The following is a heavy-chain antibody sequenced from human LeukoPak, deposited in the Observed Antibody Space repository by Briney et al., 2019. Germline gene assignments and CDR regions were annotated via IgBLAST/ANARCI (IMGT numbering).Heavy chain of an antibody. CDR2: IYPGDSDT. Sequence: GASLQISCKGSGYSFTCYWIGWVRQMPGKGLEWMGIIYPGDSDTRYSPSFQGQVTISADKSISTAYLQWSSLKASDTAVYYCARLTGSSWYFADYWGQGTLVTVSS. J-gene: IGHJ4*02. CDR1: GYSFTCYW. CDR3: ARLTGSSWYFADY. V-gene: IGHV5-51*01. D-gene: IGHD6-13*01.